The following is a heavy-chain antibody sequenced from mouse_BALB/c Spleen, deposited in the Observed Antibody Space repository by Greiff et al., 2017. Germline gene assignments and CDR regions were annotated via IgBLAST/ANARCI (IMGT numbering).Heavy chain of an antibody. Sequence: EVKLLESGPGLVKPSQSLSLTCTVTGYSITSDYAWNWIRQFPGNKLEWMGYISYSGSTSYNPSLKSRISITRDTSKNQFFLQLNSVTTEDTATYYCARSPITTVVATNYFDYWGQGTTLTVSS. V-gene: IGHV3-2*02. J-gene: IGHJ2*01. CDR2: ISYSGST. D-gene: IGHD1-1*01. CDR1: GYSITSDYA. CDR3: ARSPITTVVATNYFDY.